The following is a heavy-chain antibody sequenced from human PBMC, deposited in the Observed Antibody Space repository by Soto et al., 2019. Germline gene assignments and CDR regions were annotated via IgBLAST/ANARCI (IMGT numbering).Heavy chain of an antibody. Sequence: QVHLVQSGAEVKKPGASVKVSCKGSGYAFTTYGITWVRQAPGQGLEWMGWISAHNGNTNYAQKLQGRVTVTRDTATSTAYMELTSLRSDDTAVYYCARGRYGDYWGQGALVTVSS. CDR2: ISAHNGNT. CDR1: GYAFTTYG. CDR3: ARGRYGDY. D-gene: IGHD1-1*01. J-gene: IGHJ4*02. V-gene: IGHV1-18*01.